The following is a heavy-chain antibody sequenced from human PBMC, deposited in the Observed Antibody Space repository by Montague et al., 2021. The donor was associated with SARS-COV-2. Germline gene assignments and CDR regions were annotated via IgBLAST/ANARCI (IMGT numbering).Heavy chain of an antibody. Sequence: SLRLSCAASGFTFGGYDMNWVRQAPGKGLEWVSAIGISGDTYYLASVKGRFIITRENAKNSLYLQMNNLRVGDTAVYYCARGGEWSSSSLPDYWGQGTLVTVSS. J-gene: IGHJ4*02. CDR1: GFTFGGYD. D-gene: IGHD6-6*01. CDR2: IGISGDT. CDR3: ARGGEWSSSSLPDY. V-gene: IGHV3-13*04.